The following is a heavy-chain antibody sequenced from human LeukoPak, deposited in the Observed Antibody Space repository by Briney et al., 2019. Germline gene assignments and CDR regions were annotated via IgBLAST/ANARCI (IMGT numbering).Heavy chain of an antibody. V-gene: IGHV3-30*02. J-gene: IGHJ4*02. Sequence: GGSLRLSCAASGFTFSSYGMHWVRQAPGKGLEWVAFIRYDGSNKYFADSVKGRFTISRDDSKNTLYLQMHSLRAEDTAVYYCAGESESYDSSGSTFGYWGQGTLVTVSS. CDR1: GFTFSSYG. D-gene: IGHD3-22*01. CDR2: IRYDGSNK. CDR3: AGESESYDSSGSTFGY.